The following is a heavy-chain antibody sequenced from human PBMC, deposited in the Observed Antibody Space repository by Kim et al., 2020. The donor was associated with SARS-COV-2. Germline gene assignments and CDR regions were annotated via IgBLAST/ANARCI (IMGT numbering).Heavy chain of an antibody. CDR3: ARWRGSSGKTSTRHFDL. CDR1: GYTFTGYY. V-gene: IGHV1-2*02. Sequence: ASVKVSCKASGYTFTGYYMHWVRQAPGQGLEWMGWINPNSGGTNYAQKFQGRVTMTRDTSISTAYMELSRLRSDDTAVYYCARWRGSSGKTSTRHFDLWGRGTLVTISS. J-gene: IGHJ2*01. CDR2: INPNSGGT. D-gene: IGHD3-22*01.